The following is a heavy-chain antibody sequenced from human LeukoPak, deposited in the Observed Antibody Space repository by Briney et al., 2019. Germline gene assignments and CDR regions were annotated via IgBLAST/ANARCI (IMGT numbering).Heavy chain of an antibody. CDR3: ARYSGSYPHDAFDI. CDR2: IYHSGGT. Sequence: SETLSLTCTVSGYSISSGFYWGWIRQPPGKGLVWIGSIYHSGGTYYNPSLKSRVTISVDTSKNHFSLKLSSVTAADTAVYYCARYSGSYPHDAFDIWGQGTMVTVSS. CDR1: GYSISSGFY. J-gene: IGHJ3*02. V-gene: IGHV4-38-2*02. D-gene: IGHD1-26*01.